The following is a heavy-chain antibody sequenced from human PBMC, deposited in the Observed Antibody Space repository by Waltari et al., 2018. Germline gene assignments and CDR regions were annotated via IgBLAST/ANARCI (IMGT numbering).Heavy chain of an antibody. J-gene: IGHJ5*02. CDR1: GYSISSGYY. CDR2: IYHSGST. Sequence: QVQLQESGPGLVKPSETLSLTCAVSGYSISSGYYWGWIRQPPGKGLEWIGSIYHSGSTYYNPSLKSRVTISVDTSKNQFSLKLSSVTAADTAVYYCARLVVVPAAPSWFDPWGQGTLVTVSS. CDR3: ARLVVVPAAPSWFDP. D-gene: IGHD2-2*01. V-gene: IGHV4-38-2*01.